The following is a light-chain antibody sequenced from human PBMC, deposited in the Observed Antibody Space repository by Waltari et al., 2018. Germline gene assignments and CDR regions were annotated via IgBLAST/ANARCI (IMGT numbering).Light chain of an antibody. CDR2: DAS. CDR3: QKYGSLPAT. V-gene: IGKV3-20*01. Sequence: EIMLTQSPGTLSLSPGERATLSCRASQRITKYLAWYQQKPGQAPRLLISDASIRATGIPDRFSGSGYGTDFSLTISRLEPEDYAVYYCQKYGSLPATFGRGTKVEIK. J-gene: IGKJ1*01. CDR1: QRITKY.